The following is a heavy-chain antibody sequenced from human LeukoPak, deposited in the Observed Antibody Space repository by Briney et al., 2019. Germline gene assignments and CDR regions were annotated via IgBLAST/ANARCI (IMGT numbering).Heavy chain of an antibody. CDR1: GGTFSSYA. D-gene: IGHD4-17*01. CDR3: AAHKPSAGGDYYFDY. J-gene: IGHJ4*02. V-gene: IGHV1-69*06. Sequence: SVKVSCKASGGTFSSYAISWVRQAPGQGLEWMGGIISIFGTANYAQKFQGRVTITADKSTSTAYMELSSLRSEDTAVYYCAAHKPSAGGDYYFDYWGQGTLVTVSS. CDR2: IISIFGTA.